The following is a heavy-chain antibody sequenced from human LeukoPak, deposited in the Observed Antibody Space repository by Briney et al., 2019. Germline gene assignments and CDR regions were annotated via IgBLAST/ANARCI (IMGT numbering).Heavy chain of an antibody. CDR2: VNRDGTEK. CDR3: VRGDWYFES. CDR1: GFNFSDSR. J-gene: IGHJ4*02. D-gene: IGHD2-21*01. V-gene: IGHV3-7*04. Sequence: PGGSVRLSCVTSGFNFSDSRMTWVRQAPGKGLQWVANVNRDGTEKHFLDSVEGRFTISRDNAKKSLYLQMSSLRPQDTAVYFCVRGDWYFESWGQGTLVTVSS.